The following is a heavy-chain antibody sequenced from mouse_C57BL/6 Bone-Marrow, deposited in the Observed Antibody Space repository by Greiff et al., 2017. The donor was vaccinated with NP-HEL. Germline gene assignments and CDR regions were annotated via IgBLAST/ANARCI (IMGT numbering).Heavy chain of an antibody. CDR2: ISYDGSN. CDR3: ARDDPYYAMDY. J-gene: IGHJ4*01. Sequence: VQLKESGPGLVKPSQSLSLTCSVTGYSITSGYYWNWIRQFPGNKLEWMGYISYDGSNNYNPSLKNRIPITRDTSKNQFFLKLNSVTTEDTATYYCARDDPYYAMDYWGQGTSVTVSS. CDR1: GYSITSGYY. V-gene: IGHV3-6*01.